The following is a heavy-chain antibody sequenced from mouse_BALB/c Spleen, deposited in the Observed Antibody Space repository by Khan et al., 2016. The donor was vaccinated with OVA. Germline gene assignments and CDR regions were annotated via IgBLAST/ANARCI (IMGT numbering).Heavy chain of an antibody. Sequence: QVQLQQSGAELAKPGASVKMSCTASGYTFTSYWMHWIKQRPGQGLEWIGYINPTSGYTDYNQTFKDTATLTADKSSSTAYMQLSSLTSDDSAVYYWARDRIDYWGQGTALTVSS. J-gene: IGHJ2*01. CDR1: GYTFTSYW. CDR3: ARDRIDY. V-gene: IGHV1-7*01. CDR2: INPTSGYT.